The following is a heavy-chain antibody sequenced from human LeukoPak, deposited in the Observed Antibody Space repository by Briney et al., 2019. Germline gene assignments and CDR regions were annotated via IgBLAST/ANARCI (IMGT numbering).Heavy chain of an antibody. V-gene: IGHV3-49*04. CDR2: IRSKAYGGTT. D-gene: IGHD5-18*01. CDR3: TREAPKYSYGWIEDY. CDR1: GFTFSSYA. J-gene: IGHJ4*02. Sequence: PGGSLRLSCAASGFTFSSYAMSWVRQAPGKGLEWVGFIRSKAYGGTTEYAASVKGRFTISRDDSKSIAYLQMNSLKTEDTAVYYCTREAPKYSYGWIEDYWGQGTLVTVSS.